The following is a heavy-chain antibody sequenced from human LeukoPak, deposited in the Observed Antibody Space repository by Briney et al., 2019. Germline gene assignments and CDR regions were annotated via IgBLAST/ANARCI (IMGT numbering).Heavy chain of an antibody. CDR3: AKVSGWYHPIDY. CDR1: GFTFDDYA. Sequence: PGGSLRLSRAASGFTFDDYAMHWVRQAPGKGLEWVSLISGDGGSTYYADSVKGRFTISRDNSKNSLYLQMNSLRTEDTALYYCAKVSGWYHPIDYWGQGTLVTVSS. CDR2: ISGDGGST. D-gene: IGHD6-19*01. V-gene: IGHV3-43*02. J-gene: IGHJ4*02.